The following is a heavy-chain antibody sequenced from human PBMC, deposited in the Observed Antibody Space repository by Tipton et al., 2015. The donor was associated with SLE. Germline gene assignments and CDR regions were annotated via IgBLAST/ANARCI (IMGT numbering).Heavy chain of an antibody. Sequence: LRLSCVASGISFSSDAMSWIPQPPGKGLEWIGYMYYSGSSNYNPSLQSRVTISVDTSKNQFSLKVISVTAADTAVYYCARGGLSALDYWGQGTLVTVSS. CDR2: MYYSGSS. CDR3: ARGGLSALDY. D-gene: IGHD2/OR15-2a*01. J-gene: IGHJ4*02. CDR1: GISFSSDA. V-gene: IGHV4-59*01.